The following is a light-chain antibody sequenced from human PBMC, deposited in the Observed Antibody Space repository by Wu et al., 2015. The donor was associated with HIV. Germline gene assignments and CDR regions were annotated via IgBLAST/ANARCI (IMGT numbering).Light chain of an antibody. Sequence: EIVLTQSPGTLSLSPGERATLSCRASQSVSNFLAWYQQKPGQAPRLLIYDVSFRATGIPARFSGSGSGTDFTLTISRLEPEDLAVFYCQQYGGSPPTFGQGTKVEIK. CDR2: DVS. J-gene: IGKJ1*01. CDR1: QSVSNF. CDR3: QQYGGSPPT. V-gene: IGKV3-20*01.